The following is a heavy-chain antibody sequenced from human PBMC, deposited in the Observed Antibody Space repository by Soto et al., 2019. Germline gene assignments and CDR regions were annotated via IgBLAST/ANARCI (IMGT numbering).Heavy chain of an antibody. CDR3: ARDWILEWLPQPYGMDV. CDR1: GFTFSSYA. V-gene: IGHV3-30-3*01. D-gene: IGHD3-3*01. J-gene: IGHJ6*02. Sequence: GGSLRLSCAASGFTFSSYAMHWVRQAPGKGLEWVAVISYDGSNKYYADSVKGRFTISRDNSKNTLYLQMNSLRAEDTAVYYCARDWILEWLPQPYGMDVWGQGTTVTVSS. CDR2: ISYDGSNK.